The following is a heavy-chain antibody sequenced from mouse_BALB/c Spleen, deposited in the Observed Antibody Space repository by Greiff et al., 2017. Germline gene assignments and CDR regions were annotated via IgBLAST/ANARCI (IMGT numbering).Heavy chain of an antibody. D-gene: IGHD1-1*01. CDR1: GFTFSSYG. V-gene: IGHV5-6*01. Sequence: EVQLVESGGDLVKPGGSLKLSCAASGFTFSSYGMSWVRQTPDKRLAWVATISSGGSYTYYPDSVKGRFTISRDNAKNTLYLQMSSLKSEDTAMYYCARQGDYGSSYVYFDVWGAGTTVTVSS. J-gene: IGHJ1*01. CDR3: ARQGDYGSSYVYFDV. CDR2: ISSGGSYT.